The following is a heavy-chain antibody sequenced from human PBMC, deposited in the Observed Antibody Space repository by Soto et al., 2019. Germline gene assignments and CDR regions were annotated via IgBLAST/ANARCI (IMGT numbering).Heavy chain of an antibody. CDR3: AHRRIAMTQKGFDP. Sequence: QITLKESGPTLVKPTQTLTLTCTFSGFSLSASGVGVGWIRQPPGKALEWLALIYWDDDKRYSPSVKIRLTIAKYTSKKQVVLTMTNMDPADTATYCCAHRRIAMTQKGFDPWCQGTLVTVSS. CDR1: GFSLSASGVG. V-gene: IGHV2-5*02. CDR2: IYWDDDK. D-gene: IGHD6-13*01. J-gene: IGHJ5*02.